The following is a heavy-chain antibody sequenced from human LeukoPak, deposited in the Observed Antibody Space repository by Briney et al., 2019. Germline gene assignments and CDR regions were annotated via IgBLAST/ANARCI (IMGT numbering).Heavy chain of an antibody. CDR3: AKVSNRPSYYDSSGYYPILDY. Sequence: GGSLRLSCAASGFTASSNYMSWVRQAPGKGLEWVSVIYSGGSTYYADSVKGRFTISRDNSKNTLYLQMNSLRAEDTAVYYCAKVSNRPSYYDSSGYYPILDYWGQGTLVTVSS. CDR1: GFTASSNY. V-gene: IGHV3-53*01. CDR2: IYSGGST. D-gene: IGHD3-22*01. J-gene: IGHJ4*02.